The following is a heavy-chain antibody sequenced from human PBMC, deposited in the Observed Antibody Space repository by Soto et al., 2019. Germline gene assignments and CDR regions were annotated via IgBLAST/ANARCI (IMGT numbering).Heavy chain of an antibody. Sequence: SQTLSLTCAISGDSVSSSTNAWNWIRQSPSGGLEWLGRTYYRSKWYYDYAVSVKSRITINPDTSKNQFFLQLNSVTPEDTAVYYCARDNYGCFYDYWGQGTLVTVSS. CDR1: GDSVSSSTNA. J-gene: IGHJ4*02. CDR3: ARDNYGCFYDY. D-gene: IGHD3-10*01. CDR2: TYYRSKWYY. V-gene: IGHV6-1*01.